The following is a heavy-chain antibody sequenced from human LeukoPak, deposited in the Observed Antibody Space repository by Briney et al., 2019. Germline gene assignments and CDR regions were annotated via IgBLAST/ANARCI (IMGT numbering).Heavy chain of an antibody. V-gene: IGHV3-23*01. J-gene: IGHJ4*02. CDR1: GFTFSTYA. CDR2: ISGSGGST. Sequence: GGSLRLSCAASGFTFSTYAMSWVRQAPGKGLEWVSAISGSGGSTDYADSVKGRFTISRDNSKNTLYLQMNSLRAEDTAIYYCAKDPTVGTTNYFDYWGQGTLVTVSS. D-gene: IGHD1-26*01. CDR3: AKDPTVGTTNYFDY.